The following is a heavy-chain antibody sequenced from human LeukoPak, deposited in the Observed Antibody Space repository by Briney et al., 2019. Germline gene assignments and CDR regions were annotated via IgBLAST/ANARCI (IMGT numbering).Heavy chain of an antibody. CDR3: ARRYYYDSSGYYLAHDAFDI. D-gene: IGHD3-22*01. J-gene: IGHJ3*02. CDR1: GYSFTSHW. V-gene: IGHV5-51*01. CDR2: IYPGDSET. Sequence: NRGESLKISCKGSGYSFTSHWIGWVRQMPGKGLDWMGIIYPGDSETRYSPSFQGQVTISADKSISTAYLQWSSLKASDTAMYYCARRYYYDSSGYYLAHDAFDIWGQGTMVTVSS.